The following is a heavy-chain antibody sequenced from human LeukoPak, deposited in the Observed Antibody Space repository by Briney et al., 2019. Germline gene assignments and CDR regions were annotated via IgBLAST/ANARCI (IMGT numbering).Heavy chain of an antibody. D-gene: IGHD3-10*01. J-gene: IGHJ3*02. V-gene: IGHV3-33*01. CDR1: RFXFSDYG. CDR3: AREFYGSGSRSDAFDI. CDR2: IWYDGSNK. Sequence: PGGSLRLSCAASRFXFSDYGIHWVRQAPGKGLEWVAVIWYDGSNKYYADSVKGRFTISRDNSKNTLYLQMNSLRAEDTAVYYCAREFYGSGSRSDAFDIWGQGTMVTVSS.